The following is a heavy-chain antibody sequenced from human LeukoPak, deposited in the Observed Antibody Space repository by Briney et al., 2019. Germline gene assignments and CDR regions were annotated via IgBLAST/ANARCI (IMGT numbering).Heavy chain of an antibody. J-gene: IGHJ4*02. D-gene: IGHD6-19*01. CDR2: IRSCGSTI. Sequence: GGSLRLSCAASGFTFSDYYMSWIRQAPGKGLEWISYIRSCGSTIYYADSVKGRFTISRDNARNSLYLQMNSLRAEDTAIYYCARGNSAWYHFDYWGQGTLVTVSS. CDR1: GFTFSDYY. V-gene: IGHV3-11*04. CDR3: ARGNSAWYHFDY.